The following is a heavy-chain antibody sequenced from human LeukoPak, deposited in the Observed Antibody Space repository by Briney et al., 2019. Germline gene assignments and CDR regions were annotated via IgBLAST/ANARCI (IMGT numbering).Heavy chain of an antibody. CDR1: GFTLSTSW. CDR3: ARLFRDVTTFDY. CDR2: IKQDGSQK. D-gene: IGHD1-1*01. J-gene: IGHJ4*02. V-gene: IGHV3-7*01. Sequence: RAGGSLRLSCTASGFTLSTSWMSWVRQAPGRGLEWVASIKQDGSQKYYVDSVKGRFTISRDNVQNSLYLQMNSLRAEDTAVYYCARLFRDVTTFDYWGQGTLVTVSS.